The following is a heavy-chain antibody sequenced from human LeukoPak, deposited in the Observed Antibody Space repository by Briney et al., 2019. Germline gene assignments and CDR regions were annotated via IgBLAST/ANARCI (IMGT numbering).Heavy chain of an antibody. CDR2: IYTSGST. Sequence: SETLSLTCTVSGGSISSYYWSWIRQPAGKGLEWIGRIYTSGSTNYNPSLKSRVTISVDTSKNQFSLKLSSVTAADTAVYYCARGRNTMIVVVIYYFDYWGQGTLVTVSS. D-gene: IGHD3-22*01. V-gene: IGHV4-4*07. J-gene: IGHJ4*02. CDR3: ARGRNTMIVVVIYYFDY. CDR1: GGSISSYY.